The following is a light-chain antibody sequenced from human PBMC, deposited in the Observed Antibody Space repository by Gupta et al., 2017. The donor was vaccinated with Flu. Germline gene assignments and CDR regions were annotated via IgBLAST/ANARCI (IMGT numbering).Light chain of an antibody. CDR1: QSVSSSY. J-gene: IGKJ4*01. V-gene: IGKV3-20*01. CDR2: GAS. CDR3: QQYGSSPALG. Sequence: EIVLPQSPGTLSLSPGERATLSCRASQSVSSSYLAWYQQKPGQAPRLLIYGASSRATGIPDRFSGSGSGTDFTLTISRLEPEDFAVYYCQQYGSSPALGFGGGTKVEIK.